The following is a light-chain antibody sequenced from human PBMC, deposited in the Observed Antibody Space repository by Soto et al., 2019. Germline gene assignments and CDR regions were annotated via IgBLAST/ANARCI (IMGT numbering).Light chain of an antibody. CDR1: SSNIGSNT. V-gene: IGLV1-44*01. J-gene: IGLJ2*01. Sequence: QSVLTQPPSASGTPGQRVTISCSGSSSNIGSNTVNWYQQLPGTAPKVMIYDVSNRPSGVSNRFSGSKSGNTASLTISGLQAEDEADYFCSSYTSSSTFVLFGGGTKVTVL. CDR3: SSYTSSSTFVL. CDR2: DVS.